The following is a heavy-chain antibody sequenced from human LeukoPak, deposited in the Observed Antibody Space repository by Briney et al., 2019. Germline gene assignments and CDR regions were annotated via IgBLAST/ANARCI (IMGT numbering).Heavy chain of an antibody. CDR1: GFTFSSYA. J-gene: IGHJ6*02. Sequence: PRGCLRLSCAASGFTFSSYAMSWVPQAPGKGLEWVSAIIGMGGSTYYAHSVVGLFTISRDNSTNTLYRQMNSLRAEETAVYYCANAVGVSGSSYGMDVWGQGTTVTVSS. CDR2: IIGMGGST. D-gene: IGHD1-26*01. CDR3: ANAVGVSGSSYGMDV. V-gene: IGHV3-23*01.